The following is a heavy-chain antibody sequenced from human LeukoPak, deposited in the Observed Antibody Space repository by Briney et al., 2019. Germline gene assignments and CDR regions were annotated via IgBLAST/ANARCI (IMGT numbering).Heavy chain of an antibody. CDR1: GFTFSSYW. D-gene: IGHD3-22*01. CDR2: IKQDGSEI. V-gene: IGHV3-7*01. J-gene: IGHJ4*02. Sequence: GGSLRLSCAASGFTFSSYWMSCVRPAPGRGLEWVSNIKQDGSEIYYVDSVKGRFTISRDNAKNSLYLQMNSLRAEDTAVYYCARGAVYYYDSSGYDYWGQGTLVTVSS. CDR3: ARGAVYYYDSSGYDY.